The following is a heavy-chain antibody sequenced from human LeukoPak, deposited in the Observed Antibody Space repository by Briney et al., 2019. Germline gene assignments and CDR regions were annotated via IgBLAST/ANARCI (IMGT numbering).Heavy chain of an antibody. CDR1: GFSSISYW. CDR2: INTDGTIR. D-gene: IGHD2-21*02. Sequence: PGGSLRLSCAASGFSSISYWLHWVRQLPGRGLVWVALINTDGTIRRYADSVKGRFTISRENAKNSVYLQMNSLRAEDTAVYYCARTARGLDYWGQGTLVTVSS. CDR3: ARTARGLDY. J-gene: IGHJ4*02. V-gene: IGHV3-74*01.